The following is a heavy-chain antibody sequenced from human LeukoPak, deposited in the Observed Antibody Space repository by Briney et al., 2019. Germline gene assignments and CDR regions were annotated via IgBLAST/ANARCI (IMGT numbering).Heavy chain of an antibody. Sequence: GGSLRLSCAASGFTFSDYYMSWVRQAPGKGLEWVSGIIDSGGSTYYADSVKGRFTISRDNSKNTLYLQMSSLRAEDTAVYYCAKRGSAKSGYTYWGQGTLVTVSS. J-gene: IGHJ4*02. CDR2: IIDSGGST. D-gene: IGHD5-12*01. CDR3: AKRGSAKSGYTY. V-gene: IGHV3-23*01. CDR1: GFTFSDYY.